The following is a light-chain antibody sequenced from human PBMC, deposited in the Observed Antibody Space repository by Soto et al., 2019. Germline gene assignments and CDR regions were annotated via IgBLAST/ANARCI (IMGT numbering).Light chain of an antibody. CDR2: GVT. Sequence: QSVLTQPPSVSGAPGQRVTISCTGNSSNLGAGYDVHWYQQLPGAAPKLLIQGVTNRPSGVSDRFSGSKSGNTAPLTISGLQAEDEADYYCSSYRGGSTLVFGGGTKVTVL. J-gene: IGLJ1*01. CDR1: SSNLGAGYD. V-gene: IGLV1-40*01. CDR3: SSYRGGSTLV.